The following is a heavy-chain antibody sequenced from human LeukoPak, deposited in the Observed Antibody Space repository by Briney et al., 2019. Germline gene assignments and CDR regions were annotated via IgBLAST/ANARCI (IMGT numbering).Heavy chain of an antibody. CDR3: VKDLGDSGGYNPFDF. J-gene: IGHJ4*02. CDR2: ISGGGGST. D-gene: IGHD3-22*01. Sequence: PGGSLRLSCAASGFTFTSYSMNWVRQAPGKGLEWVSTISGGGGSTYYADSVKGRFTISRDNSKNTLYLQVNNLRAEDTAVYYCVKDLGDSGGYNPFDFWGQGTLVTVSS. V-gene: IGHV3-23*01. CDR1: GFTFTSYS.